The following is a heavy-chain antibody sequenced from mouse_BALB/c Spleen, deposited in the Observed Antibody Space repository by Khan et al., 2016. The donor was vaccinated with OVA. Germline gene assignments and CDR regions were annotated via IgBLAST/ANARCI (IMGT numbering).Heavy chain of an antibody. CDR3: ARDGSRYNYAMDY. V-gene: IGHV3-2*02. J-gene: IGHJ4*01. Sequence: EVQLQESGPGLVKPSQSLSLTCTVTGYSITSDYAWNWIRQFPENKLEWMGYISSSGSTNYNPALKSRISITRDKSKNQFFLQLNSVTTEDTATYYCARDGSRYNYAMDYWGQGTSVTVSS. CDR1: GYSITSDYA. D-gene: IGHD2-3*01. CDR2: ISSSGST.